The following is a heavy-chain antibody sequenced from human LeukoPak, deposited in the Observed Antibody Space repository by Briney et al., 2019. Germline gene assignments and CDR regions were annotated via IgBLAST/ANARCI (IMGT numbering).Heavy chain of an antibody. CDR3: ARVLVGVNYYYYMDV. Sequence: SETLSLTCTVSGGSISSYYWSWIRQPAGKGLEWIGRIYTSGNTNYNPSLKSRVTISVDKSKNQFSLKLSSVTAADTAIYYCARVLVGVNYYYYMDVWGKGTTVTVSS. V-gene: IGHV4-4*07. CDR2: IYTSGNT. CDR1: GGSISSYY. D-gene: IGHD1-26*01. J-gene: IGHJ6*03.